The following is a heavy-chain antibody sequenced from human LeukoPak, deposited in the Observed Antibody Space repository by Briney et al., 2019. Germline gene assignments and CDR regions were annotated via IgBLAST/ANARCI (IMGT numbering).Heavy chain of an antibody. V-gene: IGHV3-64D*06. CDR1: GFTFSSYA. CDR2: ISSNGGST. Sequence: GGSLRLSCSASGFTFSSYAMHWVRQAPGKGLEYVSAISSNGGSTYYADSVKGRFTISRDNSKNTLCLQMSSLRAEDTAVYYCVKALGGNPQGWGQGTLVTVSS. J-gene: IGHJ4*02. D-gene: IGHD4-23*01. CDR3: VKALGGNPQG.